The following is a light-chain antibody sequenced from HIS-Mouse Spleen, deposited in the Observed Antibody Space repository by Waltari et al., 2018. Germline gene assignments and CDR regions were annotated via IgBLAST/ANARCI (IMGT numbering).Light chain of an antibody. CDR2: KGS. CDR1: QSLVHSDGNTN. J-gene: IGKJ1*01. CDR3: MQVTHLWT. Sequence: DVVMTQSPLSLPVTLGQPASISSRSSQSLVHSDGNTNMNWFKQRPGQSPRRLIYKGSDRESGVPDRFSGSGSGTDFTLKIRRVGAEDVGVYYCMQVTHLWTFGQGTKVEIK. V-gene: IGKV2-30*02.